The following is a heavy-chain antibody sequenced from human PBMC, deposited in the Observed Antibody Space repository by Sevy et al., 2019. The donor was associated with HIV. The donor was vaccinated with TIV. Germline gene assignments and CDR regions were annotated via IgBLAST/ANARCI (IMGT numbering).Heavy chain of an antibody. Sequence: GGSLRLSCAASGFTFSDYYMSWIRQAPGKGLEWVSYISSSGSTIYYADSLKGRFTISRDNAKNSLYLQMNSLRAEDTAVYYCARDSSGSHGFYYYYGMDVWGQGTTVTVSS. CDR1: GFTFSDYY. J-gene: IGHJ6*02. CDR3: ARDSSGSHGFYYYYGMDV. D-gene: IGHD1-26*01. CDR2: ISSSGSTI. V-gene: IGHV3-11*01.